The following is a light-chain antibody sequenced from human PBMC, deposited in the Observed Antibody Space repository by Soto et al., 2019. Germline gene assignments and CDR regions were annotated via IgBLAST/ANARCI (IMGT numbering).Light chain of an antibody. CDR1: QTISSW. CDR2: DAS. J-gene: IGKJ1*01. Sequence: DIQMTQSPSTLSGSVGDRVTITCRASQTISSWLAWYRQKSGAAPELLIYDASTLQSGVPSRFRGGASGTDFTLTISSLQLDDFATYYCQQSYNTPLTFGQGTKVEIK. V-gene: IGKV1-39*01. CDR3: QQSYNTPLT.